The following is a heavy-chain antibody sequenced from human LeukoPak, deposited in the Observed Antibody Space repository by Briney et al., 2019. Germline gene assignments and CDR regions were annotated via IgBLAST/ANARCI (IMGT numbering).Heavy chain of an antibody. J-gene: IGHJ4*02. CDR3: ARDRPSDY. Sequence: GGSLRLSCAASGFTFSSYWMTWVRQAPGKGLEWVANIGEDGTEKYYVDSVKGRFTISRDNAKNSLYLQVNSLRAEDTAVYYCARDRPSDYWGQGTLVTVSS. V-gene: IGHV3-7*01. CDR1: GFTFSSYW. CDR2: IGEDGTEK. D-gene: IGHD6-6*01.